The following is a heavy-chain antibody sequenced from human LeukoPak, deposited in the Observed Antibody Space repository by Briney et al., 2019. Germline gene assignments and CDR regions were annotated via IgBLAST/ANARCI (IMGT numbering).Heavy chain of an antibody. CDR1: GGSISTSNYY. CDR3: ARQYSSSWYFFDH. D-gene: IGHD6-13*01. V-gene: IGHV4-39*01. Sequence: PSETLSLTCTVSGGSISTSNYYWGWIRQPPGKGLEWIGNIFYSGSTYYSPSLRSRVTISLDTSKNQFSLKLSSVTAADTAVYYCARQYSSSWYFFDHWGQGTLVTVSS. J-gene: IGHJ4*02. CDR2: IFYSGST.